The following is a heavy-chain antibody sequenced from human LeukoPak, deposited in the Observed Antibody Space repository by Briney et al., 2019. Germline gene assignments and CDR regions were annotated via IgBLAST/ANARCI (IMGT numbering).Heavy chain of an antibody. J-gene: IGHJ4*02. CDR1: GFTFSSYG. V-gene: IGHV3-30*18. CDR3: AKGIAVDY. CDR2: ISYDGSNK. Sequence: GGSLRLSCVASGFTFSSYGMHWVRQAPGKGLEWVAVISYDGSNKYYADSVKGRFTISRDNSKNTLYLQMNSLRAEDTAVYCCAKGIAVDYWGQGTLVTVSS. D-gene: IGHD6-13*01.